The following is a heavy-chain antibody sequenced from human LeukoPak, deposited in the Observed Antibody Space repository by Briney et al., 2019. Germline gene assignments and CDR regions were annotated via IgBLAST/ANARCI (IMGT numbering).Heavy chain of an antibody. CDR3: ARVSCSSTSCYVGGYYYMDV. V-gene: IGHV4-61*01. CDR2: IYYSGST. J-gene: IGHJ6*03. D-gene: IGHD2-2*01. CDR1: GGSISSDSYY. Sequence: SETLSLTCTVSGGSISSDSYYWSWIRQPPGKGLEWIGYIYYSGSTNYNPSLKSRVTISVDTSKNQFSLKLSSVTAADTAVYYCARVSCSSTSCYVGGYYYMDVWGKGTTVTISS.